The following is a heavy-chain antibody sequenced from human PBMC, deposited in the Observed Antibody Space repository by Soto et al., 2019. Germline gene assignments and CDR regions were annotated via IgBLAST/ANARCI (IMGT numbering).Heavy chain of an antibody. J-gene: IGHJ1*01. CDR1: GFIFSTSW. CDR3: VRAHDLYVRHFRN. CDR2: IKDDGSEI. D-gene: IGHD1-1*01. V-gene: IGHV3-7*01. Sequence: EVQLVESGGGLVQPGGSLRLSYAASGFIFSTSWMTWVRQAPGKGLEWVANIKDDGSEIYYVASVRGRFTISRDNARSTLYLQMNNLRAEDTAHYYCVRAHDLYVRHFRNWGQGTLVTVSS.